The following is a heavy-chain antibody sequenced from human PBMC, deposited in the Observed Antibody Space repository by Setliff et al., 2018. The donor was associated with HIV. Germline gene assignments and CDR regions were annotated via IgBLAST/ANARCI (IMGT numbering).Heavy chain of an antibody. J-gene: IGHJ6*02. Sequence: TLSLTCTVSGASVSTDGYYWSWIRQPAGKGLEWLGRIYANGYTNYNPSLNSRVTVSLDTSKNQFSLNLNSVTAADTAVYYRARETGYSPSRYYYYGMDVWGQGTTVTVSS. D-gene: IGHD3-9*01. CDR2: IYANGYT. CDR1: GASVSTDGYY. V-gene: IGHV4-61*02. CDR3: ARETGYSPSRYYYYGMDV.